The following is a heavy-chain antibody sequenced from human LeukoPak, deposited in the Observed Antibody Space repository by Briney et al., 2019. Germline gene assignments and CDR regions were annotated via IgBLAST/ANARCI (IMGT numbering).Heavy chain of an antibody. CDR2: ISGSGGST. Sequence: PGGSLRLSCAASGFTLSSYAMSWVRQAPGKGLEWVSGISGSGGSTYDADSVKGRFTISRDNSKNTLCLQMNSLRAEDTAVYYCVATVTILDYWGQGTLVTVSS. V-gene: IGHV3-23*01. CDR3: VATVTILDY. D-gene: IGHD4-17*01. CDR1: GFTLSSYA. J-gene: IGHJ4*02.